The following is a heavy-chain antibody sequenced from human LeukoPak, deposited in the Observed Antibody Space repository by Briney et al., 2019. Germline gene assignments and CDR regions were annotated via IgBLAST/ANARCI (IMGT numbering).Heavy chain of an antibody. D-gene: IGHD5-18*01. CDR3: ARGQKYRNGYTVTELGSGYFDY. CDR1: GTSIKTYY. V-gene: IGHV4-59*01. CDR2: IYYSGRT. Sequence: SETLSLTCNVSGTSIKTYYWSCIRQPPGKGLEWIGYIYYSGRTNYNPSLKSRVTISVDTSKNQFSLTLSSVTAADTAVYYCARGQKYRNGYTVTELGSGYFDYWGQGTLVTVSS. J-gene: IGHJ4*02.